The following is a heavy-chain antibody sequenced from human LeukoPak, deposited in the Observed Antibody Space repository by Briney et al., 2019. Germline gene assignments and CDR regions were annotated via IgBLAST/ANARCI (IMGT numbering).Heavy chain of an antibody. CDR3: AKDPVVVVVAADFGY. Sequence: GGSLRLSCAASGFTFSSYAMHWVRQAPGKGLEWVAVISYDGSNKYYADSVKGRFTISRDNSKNTLYLQMNSLRAEDTAVYYCAKDPVVVVVAADFGYWGQGTLVTVSS. V-gene: IGHV3-30*04. J-gene: IGHJ4*02. CDR1: GFTFSSYA. CDR2: ISYDGSNK. D-gene: IGHD2-15*01.